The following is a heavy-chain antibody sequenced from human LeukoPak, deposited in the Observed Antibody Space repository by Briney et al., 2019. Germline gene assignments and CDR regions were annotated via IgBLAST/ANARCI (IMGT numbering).Heavy chain of an antibody. J-gene: IGHJ4*02. V-gene: IGHV1-8*01. CDR3: ATNYDILTGYYSFDY. Sequence: GASVKVSCKASGYSFTSYDINWVRQAAGQGLEWMGWMNPKSGNTGYAQKFQGRVTMTRDTSISTAYMELSRLRSDDTAVYYCATNYDILTGYYSFDYWGQGTLVTASS. D-gene: IGHD3-9*01. CDR1: GYSFTSYD. CDR2: MNPKSGNT.